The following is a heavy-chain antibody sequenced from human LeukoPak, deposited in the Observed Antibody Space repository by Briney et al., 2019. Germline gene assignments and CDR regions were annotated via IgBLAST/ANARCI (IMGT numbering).Heavy chain of an antibody. CDR2: ISYDGSNK. V-gene: IGHV3-30*04. D-gene: IGHD1-26*01. J-gene: IGHJ4*02. Sequence: GGSLRLSCAASGFTFSSCAMHWVRQAPGKGLEWVAVISYDGSNKYYADSVKGRFTISRDNSKNTLYLQMNSLRAEDTAVYYCARVRVGALDYWGQGTLVTVSS. CDR1: GFTFSSCA. CDR3: ARVRVGALDY.